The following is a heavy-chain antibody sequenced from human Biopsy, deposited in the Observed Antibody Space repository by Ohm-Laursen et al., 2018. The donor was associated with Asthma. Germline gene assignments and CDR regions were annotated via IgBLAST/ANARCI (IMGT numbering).Heavy chain of an antibody. CDR2: ISSSSSTI. D-gene: IGHD3-22*01. CDR1: GFTSSSYS. J-gene: IGHJ4*02. CDR3: AKVRSDWVITESFDY. V-gene: IGHV3-48*04. Sequence: SLRLSCAASGFTSSSYSMNWVRQAPGKGLEWVSYISSSSSTIYYADSVKGRFTISRDNAKNSVFLHMDSLRPEDTAFYYCAKVRSDWVITESFDYWGQGVLVTVSS.